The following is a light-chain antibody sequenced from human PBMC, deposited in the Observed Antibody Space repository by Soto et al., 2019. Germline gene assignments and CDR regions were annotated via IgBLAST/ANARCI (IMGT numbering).Light chain of an antibody. Sequence: EIVLTQSPATLSLSPGERATLSCRASQSVSSYLAWYQQKPGQAPRLLIYDAPNRATGIPARFSGSGSGTDFTLTISSLEPEDFAVYYCQQRSNWPPTWTIGQGTKVEIK. V-gene: IGKV3-11*01. J-gene: IGKJ1*01. CDR3: QQRSNWPPTWT. CDR1: QSVSSY. CDR2: DAP.